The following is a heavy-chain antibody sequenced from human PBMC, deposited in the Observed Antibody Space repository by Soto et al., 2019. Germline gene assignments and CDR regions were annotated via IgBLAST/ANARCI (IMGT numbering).Heavy chain of an antibody. V-gene: IGHV4-31*03. D-gene: IGHD3-22*01. CDR1: GCSISSGGYY. CDR2: IYYSGST. Sequence: SETLSLTCTFSGCSISSGGYYLSWIRKHPGKGLEWIGYIYYSGSTYYNPSLKSRVTISVDTSKNQFSLKLSSVTAADTAVYYCASLRDYYDSSGYLNWFDPWGQGTLVTVSS. J-gene: IGHJ5*02. CDR3: ASLRDYYDSSGYLNWFDP.